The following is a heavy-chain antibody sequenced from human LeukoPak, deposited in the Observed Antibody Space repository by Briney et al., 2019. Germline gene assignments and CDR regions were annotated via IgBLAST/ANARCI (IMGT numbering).Heavy chain of an antibody. J-gene: IGHJ4*02. CDR2: MNPNSGNT. CDR1: GYTFTSYD. CDR3: ARAEITFGGVIDSYFDY. V-gene: IGHV1-8*03. D-gene: IGHD3-16*02. Sequence: ASVKVSCKASGYTFTSYDINWVRQATGQGLEWMGWMNPNSGNTGYAQKFQGRVTITRNTSISTAYVELSSLRSEDTAVYYCARAEITFGGVIDSYFDYWGQGTLVTVSS.